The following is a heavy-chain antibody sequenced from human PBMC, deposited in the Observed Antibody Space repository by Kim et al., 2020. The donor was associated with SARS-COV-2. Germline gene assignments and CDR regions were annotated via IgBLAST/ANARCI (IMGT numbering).Heavy chain of an antibody. V-gene: IGHV3-30*18. D-gene: IGHD6-13*01. CDR2: ISYDGSNK. Sequence: GGSLRLSCAASGFTFSSYGMHWVRQAPGKGLEWVAVISYDGSNKYYADSVKGRFTISRVNSKNTLYLQMNSLSAEDTAVYYCAKDALLYSSSWRTPIGFDYWRQGTLVTVPS. CDR3: AKDALLYSSSWRTPIGFDY. J-gene: IGHJ4*02. CDR1: GFTFSSYG.